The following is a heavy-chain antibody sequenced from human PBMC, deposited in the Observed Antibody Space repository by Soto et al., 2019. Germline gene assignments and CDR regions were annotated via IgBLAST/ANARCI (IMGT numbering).Heavy chain of an antibody. CDR1: GFTFSDYY. Sequence: PGGSLRLSCAASGFTFSDYYMSWIRQAPGKGLEWVSYISSSGSTIYYADSVKGRFTISRDNAKNSLYLQMNSLRAEDTAVYYCYYGDPSYYYGMDVWGQGTTVTVSS. V-gene: IGHV3-11*01. J-gene: IGHJ6*02. D-gene: IGHD4-17*01. CDR3: YYGDPSYYYGMDV. CDR2: ISSSGSTI.